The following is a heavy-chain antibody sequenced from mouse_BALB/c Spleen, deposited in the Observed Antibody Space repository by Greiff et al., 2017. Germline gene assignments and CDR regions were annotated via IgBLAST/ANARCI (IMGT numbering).Heavy chain of an antibody. J-gene: IGHJ4*01. Sequence: QVQLKQSGAELVRPGTSVKMSCKAAGYTFTNYWIGWVKQRPGHGLEWIGDIYPGGGYTNYNEKFKGKATLTADTSSSTAYMQLSSLTSEDSAIYYCASYYYDYDGGYAMDYWGQGTSVTVSS. CDR2: IYPGGGYT. CDR1: GYTFTNYW. V-gene: IGHV1-63*02. CDR3: ASYYYDYDGGYAMDY. D-gene: IGHD2-4*01.